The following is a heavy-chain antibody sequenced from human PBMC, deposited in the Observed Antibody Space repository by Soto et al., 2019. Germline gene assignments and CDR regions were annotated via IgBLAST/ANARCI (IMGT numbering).Heavy chain of an antibody. Sequence: SLRLSCAASGFTFSNAWMSWVRQAPGKGLEWVGRIKSKTDGGTTDYAAPVKGRFTISRDDSKNTLYLQMNSLKTEDTAVYYCTTALPGYCSSTSCFDAFDIWGQGTMVTVSS. D-gene: IGHD2-2*01. V-gene: IGHV3-15*01. CDR2: IKSKTDGGTT. J-gene: IGHJ3*02. CDR3: TTALPGYCSSTSCFDAFDI. CDR1: GFTFSNAW.